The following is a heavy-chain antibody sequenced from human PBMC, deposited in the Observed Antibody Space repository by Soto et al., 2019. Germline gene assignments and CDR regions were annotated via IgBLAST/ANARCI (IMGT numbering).Heavy chain of an antibody. CDR1: GGSFSGYY. Sequence: PSETLSLTCAVSGGSFSGYYWSWIRQPPGKGLEWIGEINHSGSTNYNPSLKSRVTISVDTSKNQFSLKLSSVTAADTAVYYCARRSGYYYYGMDVWGQGTTVTVSS. J-gene: IGHJ6*02. V-gene: IGHV4-34*01. CDR2: INHSGST. D-gene: IGHD3-3*01. CDR3: ARRSGYYYYGMDV.